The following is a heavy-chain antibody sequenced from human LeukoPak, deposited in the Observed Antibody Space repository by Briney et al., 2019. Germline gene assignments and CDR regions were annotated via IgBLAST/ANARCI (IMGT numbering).Heavy chain of an antibody. V-gene: IGHV3-21*04. CDR3: ANLDIVVVPAAPLFDY. J-gene: IGHJ4*02. CDR1: GFTFSAYS. CDR2: ISSTSTYI. D-gene: IGHD2-2*03. Sequence: PGGSLRLFCVASGFTFSAYSMNWVRQAPGKGLEWVSYISSTSTYIYYADSVKGRFTISRDTAKNSLYLQMNSLRAEDTAVYYCANLDIVVVPAAPLFDYWGQGTLVTVSS.